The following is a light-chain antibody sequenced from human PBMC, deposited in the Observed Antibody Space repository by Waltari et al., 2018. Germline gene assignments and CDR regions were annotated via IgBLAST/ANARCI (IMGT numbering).Light chain of an antibody. CDR1: SSNIASNY. CDR2: RNN. J-gene: IGLJ3*02. Sequence: QSVLTQPPSASGTPGQRVTISCPGSSSNIASNYVYRYQQLPGTAPKPLFYRNNQRPSGVPDRFSGSKSGTSASLAISGLRSEDEADYYCAAWDDSLSGPVFGGGTKLTVL. V-gene: IGLV1-47*01. CDR3: AAWDDSLSGPV.